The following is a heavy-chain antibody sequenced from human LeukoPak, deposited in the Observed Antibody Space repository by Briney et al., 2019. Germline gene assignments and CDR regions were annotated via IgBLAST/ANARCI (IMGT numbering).Heavy chain of an antibody. J-gene: IGHJ4*02. CDR3: AREEVATIIDY. V-gene: IGHV3-48*01. Sequence: GGSLRPSCAAPGFTFSSYSMNSVRQAPGKGLEWVSYISSSSSTIYYADSVKGRFTISRDNAKNSLYLQMNSLRAEDTAVYYCAREEVATIIDYWGQGTLVTVSS. CDR1: GFTFSSYS. CDR2: ISSSSSTI. D-gene: IGHD5-12*01.